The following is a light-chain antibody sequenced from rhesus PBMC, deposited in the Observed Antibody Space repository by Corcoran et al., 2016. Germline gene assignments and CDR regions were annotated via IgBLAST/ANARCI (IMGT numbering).Light chain of an antibody. Sequence: DIQMTQSPSSLSASVGDRVTITCRASQGISTYLNWYQQKPGKAPKRLIYKASSLESGVPSRLSGSGSGTDFTLTISSLQPEDFATYYCLQYNSDPFTFGPGTKLDIK. V-gene: IGKV1-43*02. CDR3: LQYNSDPFT. CDR2: KAS. CDR1: QGISTY. J-gene: IGKJ3*01.